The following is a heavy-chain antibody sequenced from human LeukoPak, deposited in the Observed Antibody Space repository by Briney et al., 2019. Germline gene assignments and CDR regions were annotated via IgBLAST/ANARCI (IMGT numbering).Heavy chain of an antibody. CDR1: GGSISSYC. CDR3: ARHKYSSVWEPFDF. CDR2: IDYTGST. Sequence: SETLSLTCTVSGGSISSYCWSWIRQPPGKGLEWIGNIDYTGSTNYNPSLKSRVTISVDTSKNQFSLKLSSVTAADTAVYYCARHKYSSVWEPFDFWGQGTLLTVSS. J-gene: IGHJ4*02. V-gene: IGHV4-59*08. D-gene: IGHD6-19*01.